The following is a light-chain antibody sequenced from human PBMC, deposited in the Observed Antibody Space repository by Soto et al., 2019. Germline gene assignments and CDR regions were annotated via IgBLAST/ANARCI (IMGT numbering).Light chain of an antibody. CDR3: QSYDSSLSRV. CDR2: GDN. J-gene: IGLJ1*01. Sequence: QLVLTQPPSMSGAPGQKITISCTGSSSNIGAGYDVHWYRQFPGAAPKLLISGDNNRPSGVPDRFSGSKSGTSASLAITGLQAEDEADYYCQSYDSSLSRVFGTGTKLTVL. CDR1: SSNIGAGYD. V-gene: IGLV1-40*01.